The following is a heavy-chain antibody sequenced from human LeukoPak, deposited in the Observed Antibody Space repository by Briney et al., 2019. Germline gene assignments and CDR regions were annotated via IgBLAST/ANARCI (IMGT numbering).Heavy chain of an antibody. J-gene: IGHJ4*02. Sequence: ASVKVSCKASGYTFIDYYLHWVRQAPGQGPEWMGWIDPKSGATYYAQKYQGRVTVTRDTSISTVYMELSGLRSDDTVVYYCARDPAPSGTWHFDSWGQGTLVTVSS. CDR2: IDPKSGAT. CDR3: ARDPAPSGTWHFDS. V-gene: IGHV1-2*02. CDR1: GYTFIDYY. D-gene: IGHD2-15*01.